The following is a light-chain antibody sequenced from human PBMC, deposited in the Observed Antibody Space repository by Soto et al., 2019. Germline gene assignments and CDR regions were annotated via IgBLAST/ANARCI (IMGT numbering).Light chain of an antibody. Sequence: QSVLTQPPSVSAAPGQPVTISCSGSSSNIENNFVSWYQQVPGTAPKLLIYDNGKRSSGIPDRFSGSKSGASATLGINGLLPGDEADYYCGSWDDILSAVLFGGGTQLTVL. V-gene: IGLV1-51*01. CDR2: DNG. CDR1: SSNIENNF. CDR3: GSWDDILSAVL. J-gene: IGLJ3*02.